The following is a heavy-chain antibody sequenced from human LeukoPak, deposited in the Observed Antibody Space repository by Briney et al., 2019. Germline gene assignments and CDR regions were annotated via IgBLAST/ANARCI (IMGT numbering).Heavy chain of an antibody. CDR3: ARDESTSILWW. CDR2: IDPSGGST. Sequence: ASVKVSCKASGYTFINYYMHWVRQAPGQGLEWMGIIDPSGGSTSYAQKFQGRVTMTRDTSTSTVYMELSSLRSEDTAVYYCARDESTSILWWWGQGTLVTVSS. V-gene: IGHV1-46*01. J-gene: IGHJ1*01. CDR1: GYTFINYY. D-gene: IGHD2-21*01.